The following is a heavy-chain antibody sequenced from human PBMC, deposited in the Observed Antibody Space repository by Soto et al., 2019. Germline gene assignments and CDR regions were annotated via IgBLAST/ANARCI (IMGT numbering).Heavy chain of an antibody. D-gene: IGHD3-16*01. Sequence: EEQLVESAGDLVQPGGSLRLSCAASGFTVSNNYMSWVRQAPGKGLEWVSLIYSGGSTYYADSVKGRFTISRDSSKNTLYLQMNSLRAEDTAMYYCAAYSHKGYWGQGTLVTVSS. CDR1: GFTVSNNY. V-gene: IGHV3-66*01. J-gene: IGHJ4*02. CDR3: AAYSHKGY. CDR2: IYSGGST.